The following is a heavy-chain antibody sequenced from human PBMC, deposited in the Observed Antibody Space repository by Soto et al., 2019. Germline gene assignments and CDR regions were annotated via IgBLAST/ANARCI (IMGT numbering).Heavy chain of an antibody. D-gene: IGHD3-22*01. J-gene: IGHJ4*02. V-gene: IGHV3-30-3*01. Sequence: ESGGVVVQPGRSLRLSCAASGFTFSSYAMHWVRQAPGKGLERVAVISYDGSNKYYADSVKGRFTISRDNSKNTLYLQMTSLRAEDTAVYYCARPVHYDSSGSDYWGKGTLVTVSS. CDR1: GFTFSSYA. CDR2: ISYDGSNK. CDR3: ARPVHYDSSGSDY.